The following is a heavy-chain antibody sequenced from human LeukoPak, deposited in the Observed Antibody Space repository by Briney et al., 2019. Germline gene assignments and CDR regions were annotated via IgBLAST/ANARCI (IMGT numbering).Heavy chain of an antibody. CDR3: ARGAMVRGVIPRFDY. CDR1: GGSISSGDYY. J-gene: IGHJ4*02. V-gene: IGHV4-30-4*01. CDR2: IYYSGST. Sequence: SSETLSLTCTVSGGSISSGDYYWSWIRQPPGKGLEWIGYIYYSGSTYYNPSLKSRVTISVDTSKNQFSLKLSSVTAADTAVYYSARGAMVRGVIPRFDYWGQGTLVTVSS. D-gene: IGHD3-10*01.